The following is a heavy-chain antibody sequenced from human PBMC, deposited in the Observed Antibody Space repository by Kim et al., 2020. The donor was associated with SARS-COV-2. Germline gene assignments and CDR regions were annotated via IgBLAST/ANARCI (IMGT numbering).Heavy chain of an antibody. V-gene: IGHV3-21*01. CDR1: GFTFSSYS. Sequence: GGSLRLSCAASGFTFSSYSMNWVRQAPGKGLEWVSSISSSSSYIYYADSVKGRFTISRDNAKNSLYLQMNSLRAEDTAVYYCARVIRFLGGYYYYYMDVWGKGTTVTVSS. CDR3: ARVIRFLGGYYYYYMDV. CDR2: ISSSSSYI. D-gene: IGHD3-3*01. J-gene: IGHJ6*03.